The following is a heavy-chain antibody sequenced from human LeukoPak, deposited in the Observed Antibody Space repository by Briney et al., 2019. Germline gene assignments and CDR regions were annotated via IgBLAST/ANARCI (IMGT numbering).Heavy chain of an antibody. V-gene: IGHV1-24*01. CDR1: GYTLTELS. CDR3: ATLGSYGAFDI. D-gene: IGHD1-26*01. J-gene: IGHJ3*02. Sequence: ASVKVTCKVSGYTLTELSMHWVRQAPGKGLEWMGGFDPEDGETIYAQKFQGRVTMTEDTSTDTAYMGLSSLRSEDTAVYYCATLGSYGAFDIWGQGTMVTVSS. CDR2: FDPEDGET.